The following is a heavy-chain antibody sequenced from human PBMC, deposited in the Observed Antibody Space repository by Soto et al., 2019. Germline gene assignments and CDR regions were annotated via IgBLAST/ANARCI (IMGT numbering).Heavy chain of an antibody. CDR3: ARGGVSGSNWGFFDY. CDR1: GFTFSNYA. D-gene: IGHD6-13*01. Sequence: GGSLRLSCAASGFTFSNYAMHWVRQAPGKGLEWVTDISYDGNNKYYADSVKGRFTISRDNSKNTLYLQMNNLRTQDTAVYYCARGGVSGSNWGFFDYWGQGTLVTVSS. J-gene: IGHJ4*02. CDR2: ISYDGNNK. V-gene: IGHV3-30-3*01.